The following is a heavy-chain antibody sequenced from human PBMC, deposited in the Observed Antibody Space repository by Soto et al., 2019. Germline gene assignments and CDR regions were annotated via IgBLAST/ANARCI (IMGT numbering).Heavy chain of an antibody. V-gene: IGHV3-73*02. CDR1: GFTFSGSA. J-gene: IGHJ3*02. Sequence: EEQLVESGGGLVQPGGSLKLSCVASGFTFSGSAMHWVRQASGKGLEWVGRIRSKANSYATAYAASVKGRFTISRDDSKNTAYLQMNSLKTEDTAVYYCAEVLADAADTFDIWGRGTMVTVSS. CDR3: AEVLADAADTFDI. D-gene: IGHD3-3*02. CDR2: IRSKANSYAT.